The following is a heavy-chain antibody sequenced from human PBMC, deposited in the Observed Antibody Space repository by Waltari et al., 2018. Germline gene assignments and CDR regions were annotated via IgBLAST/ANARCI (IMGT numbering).Heavy chain of an antibody. CDR2: ISRDGGAT. J-gene: IGHJ4*02. D-gene: IGHD3-10*01. CDR1: GFSFSNYG. CDR3: ARWSVSGSYYDY. Sequence: EVQLLESGRDLVQPGGALRLSCTGSGFSFSNYGLTWVRQAPGPGLEWVSAISRDGGATFYGGAVKGRSTISRDNSKNTVYLEINSLRVEDTAKYYCARWSVSGSYYDYWGQGILVAVSS. V-gene: IGHV3-23*01.